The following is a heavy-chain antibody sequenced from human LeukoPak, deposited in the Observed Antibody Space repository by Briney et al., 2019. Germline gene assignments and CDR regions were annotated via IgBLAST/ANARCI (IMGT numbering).Heavy chain of an antibody. CDR1: GYTFTGYY. CDR3: ARWMTTVITPDY. CDR2: INPESGGT. Sequence: ASVKVSCKASGYTFTGYYMHWVRQAPGQGLEWVGWINPESGGTHYAQKFQGRVTMTGDTSISAAYMELSRLRSDDTAVYYCARWMTTVITPDYWGQGTLVTVSS. D-gene: IGHD4-11*01. V-gene: IGHV1-2*02. J-gene: IGHJ4*02.